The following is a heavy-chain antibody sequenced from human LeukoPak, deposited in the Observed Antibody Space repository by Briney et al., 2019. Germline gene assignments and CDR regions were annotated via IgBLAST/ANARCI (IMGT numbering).Heavy chain of an antibody. CDR3: AKGDGVTCYSGIAY. J-gene: IGHJ4*02. D-gene: IGHD2-15*01. CDR2: ISGSGGST. CDR1: GFTFGNYA. V-gene: IGHV3-23*01. Sequence: GGSLRLSCAASGFTFGNYAMSWVRQVPGKGLEWVSAISGSGGSTYYADSVKGRFTISRDNSKNTLYLQMNSLRAKDTAVYYCAKGDGVTCYSGIAYWGQGTLVTVSS.